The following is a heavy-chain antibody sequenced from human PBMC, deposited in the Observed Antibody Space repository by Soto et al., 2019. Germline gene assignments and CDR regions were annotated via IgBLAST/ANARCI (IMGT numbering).Heavy chain of an antibody. CDR1: GGTFSSYA. CDR2: IIPIFGTA. Sequence: QVQLVQSGAEVKKPGSSVKVSCKASGGTFSSYAISWVRQAPGQGLEWMGGIIPIFGTANYAQKFQGRVTITADKSTSTDYMELSSLRSEDTAVYYCARSGTAMVNYYYYGMDVWGQGTTVTVSS. V-gene: IGHV1-69*06. J-gene: IGHJ6*02. CDR3: ARSGTAMVNYYYYGMDV. D-gene: IGHD5-18*01.